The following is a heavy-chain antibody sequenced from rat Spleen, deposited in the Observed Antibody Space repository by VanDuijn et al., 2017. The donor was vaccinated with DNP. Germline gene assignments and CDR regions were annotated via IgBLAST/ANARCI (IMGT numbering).Heavy chain of an antibody. V-gene: IGHV5-7*01. Sequence: EVQLVGSGGGLVQPGRSLTLSCAGSGFTFSDYNMAWVRQAPKKGLEWVATISYDGSSTYYRDSVKGRFTISRDNAKSTLYLQMDSLRSEDTATYYCTTMAHRRYFDYWGQGVMVTVSS. CDR1: GFTFSDYN. CDR2: ISYDGSST. J-gene: IGHJ2*01. D-gene: IGHD3-1*01. CDR3: TTMAHRRYFDY.